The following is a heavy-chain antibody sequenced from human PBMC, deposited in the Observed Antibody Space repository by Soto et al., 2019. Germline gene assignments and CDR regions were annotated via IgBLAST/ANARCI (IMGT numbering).Heavy chain of an antibody. CDR3: VLHRGDPCYHDF. V-gene: IGHV4-4*02. Sequence: LSLTCAVSDGSLSSSNWRSWDRQPPGKALEWLGEIFYSGSTKYNPSLNSRVTISADQSKNHVSLRLSSVTAADTAVYYCVLHRGDPCYHDFWGQGSLVTVSS. CDR2: IFYSGST. CDR1: DGSLSSSNW. J-gene: IGHJ4*03. D-gene: IGHD4-17*01.